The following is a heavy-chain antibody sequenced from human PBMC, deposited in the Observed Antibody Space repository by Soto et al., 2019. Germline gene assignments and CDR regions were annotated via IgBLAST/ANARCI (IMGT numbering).Heavy chain of an antibody. J-gene: IGHJ6*02. D-gene: IGHD3-22*01. V-gene: IGHV1-8*01. CDR1: GYTFTSYD. CDR3: ARSYYDSSAYYYYYGMDV. Sequence: VASVKVSCKASGYTFTSYDINWVRQATGQGLEWMGWMNPNSGNTGYAQKFQGRVTMTRNTSISTAYMELSSLRSEDTVVYYCARSYYDSSAYYYYYGMDVWGQGTTVTVSS. CDR2: MNPNSGNT.